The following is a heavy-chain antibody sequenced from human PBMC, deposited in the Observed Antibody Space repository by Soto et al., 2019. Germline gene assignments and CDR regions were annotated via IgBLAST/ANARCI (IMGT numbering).Heavy chain of an antibody. V-gene: IGHV3-23*01. J-gene: IGHJ4*02. CDR1: GFTFSSYA. CDR3: ARRSSGSYYVY. Sequence: EVQLLESGGGLVQPGGSLRLSCAASGFTFSSYAMRWVRQAPGTGLEWVSAISGSGGSTYYADSVKGRCTISRDNSKNTVYLQMYGLRGEETAVDYCARRSSGSYYVYWGQGTLVTVSS. D-gene: IGHD1-26*01. CDR2: ISGSGGST.